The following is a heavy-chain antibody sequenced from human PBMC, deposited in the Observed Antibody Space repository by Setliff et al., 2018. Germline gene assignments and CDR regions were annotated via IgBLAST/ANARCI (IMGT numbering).Heavy chain of an antibody. CDR2: IYTDGST. CDR3: ARMSGFLYTDV. D-gene: IGHD3-3*01. J-gene: IGHJ6*03. Sequence: PSETLSLTCTVSGGSLSSYNYWSWIRQPAGKGLEWIGQIYTDGSTNYNPSLKSRVTISVDKSKNQFSLKLSSVTAADTAVYYCARMSGFLYTDVWGKGTTVTVSS. CDR1: GGSLSSYNY. V-gene: IGHV4-61*09.